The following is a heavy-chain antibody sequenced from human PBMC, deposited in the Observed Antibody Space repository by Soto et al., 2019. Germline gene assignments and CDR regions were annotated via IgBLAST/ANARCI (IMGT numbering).Heavy chain of an antibody. V-gene: IGHV1-69*13. CDR2: IIPIFGTA. J-gene: IGHJ6*02. CDR1: GGTFSSYA. CDR3: ARASDXAVTTSWKYSYYYGMDV. D-gene: IGHD4-17*01. Sequence: SVKVSCKASGGTFSSYAISWVRQAPGQGLEWMGGIIPIFGTANYAQKFQGRVTITADESTSTAYMELSSLRSEDTAVYYCARASDXAVTTSWKYSYYYGMDVWGQGTTVTVSS.